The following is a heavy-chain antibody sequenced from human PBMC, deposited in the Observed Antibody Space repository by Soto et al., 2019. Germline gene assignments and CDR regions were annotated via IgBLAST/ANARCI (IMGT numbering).Heavy chain of an antibody. CDR2: ISSTTNYI. Sequence: SLRLSCAASGFTFTRYSMNWVRQAPGKGLEWVSSISSTTNYIYYGDSMKGRFTISRDNAKNSLYLEMNSLRAEDTAVYYCARESEDLTSNFDDWGQGTLVTVSS. CDR1: GFTFTRYS. J-gene: IGHJ4*02. V-gene: IGHV3-21*06. CDR3: ARESEDLTSNFDD.